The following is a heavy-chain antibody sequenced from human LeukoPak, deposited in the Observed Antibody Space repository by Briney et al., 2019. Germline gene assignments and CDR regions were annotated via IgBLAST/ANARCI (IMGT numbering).Heavy chain of an antibody. Sequence: GGSLRLSCGASGFTFTSYSMSWIRQAPGKGLEWVSAISGGGENTYYGDSVKGRFTISRDNSKNTFFLQMNTLRAADTAVYYCTKGSGSGWYGWFAPWGQGTLVTVSS. CDR2: ISGGGENT. CDR3: TKGSGSGWYGWFAP. V-gene: IGHV3-23*01. CDR1: GFTFTSYS. J-gene: IGHJ5*02. D-gene: IGHD6-19*01.